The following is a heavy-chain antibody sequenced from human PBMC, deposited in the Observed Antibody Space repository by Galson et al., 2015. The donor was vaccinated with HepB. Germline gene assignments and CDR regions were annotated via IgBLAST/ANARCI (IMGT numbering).Heavy chain of an antibody. J-gene: IGHJ4*02. CDR2: ISYDGSNK. Sequence: LRLSCAASGFTFSSYGMHWVRQAPGKGLEWVAVISYDGSNKYYADSVKGRFTISRDNSKNTLYLQMNSLRAEDTAVYYCAKDKDYGDYVFDYWGQGTLVTVSS. CDR1: GFTFSSYG. D-gene: IGHD4-17*01. V-gene: IGHV3-30*18. CDR3: AKDKDYGDYVFDY.